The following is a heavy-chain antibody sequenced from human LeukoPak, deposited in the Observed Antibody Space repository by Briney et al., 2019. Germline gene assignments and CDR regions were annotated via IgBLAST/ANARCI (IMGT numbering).Heavy chain of an antibody. Sequence: GGSLRLSCAASGFTFTAHYMSWIRHAPGKGLEWGSYITNSGTYTNYPDSVRGRFTISRDNAKSSLYLQMNSLRPDDTAIYYGARGHYGLDVWGQGTTVTVSS. V-gene: IGHV3-11*05. CDR3: ARGHYGLDV. J-gene: IGHJ6*02. CDR1: GFTFTAHY. CDR2: ITNSGTYT.